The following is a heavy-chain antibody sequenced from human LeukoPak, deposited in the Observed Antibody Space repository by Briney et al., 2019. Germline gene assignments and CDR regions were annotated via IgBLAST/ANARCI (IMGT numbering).Heavy chain of an antibody. V-gene: IGHV4-59*12. Sequence: SETLSLTCTVSGGSISSYYWSWIRQPPGKGLEWIGYIYYSGSTDYNPSLKSRVTVSVDTSKNQFFLKLSSVTAADTAVYYCARGSTYYDILTGYYKSYFDYWGQGTLVTVSS. CDR2: IYYSGST. J-gene: IGHJ4*02. D-gene: IGHD3-9*01. CDR3: ARGSTYYDILTGYYKSYFDY. CDR1: GGSISSYY.